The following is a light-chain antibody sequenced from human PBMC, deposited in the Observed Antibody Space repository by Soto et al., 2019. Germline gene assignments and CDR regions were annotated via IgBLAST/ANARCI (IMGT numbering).Light chain of an antibody. J-gene: IGKJ4*01. CDR3: QKYNSAPLT. CDR2: ATS. CDR1: QGIAPY. Sequence: DVQMTQSPSSLSAFVGDRVTITCRASQGIAPYLAWFQQKPGKVPKLLIYATSTLQSGVPSRFSGSGSGTDFTLIISSVQPVDIGTYYCQKYNSAPLTFGGGTKVEIK. V-gene: IGKV1-27*01.